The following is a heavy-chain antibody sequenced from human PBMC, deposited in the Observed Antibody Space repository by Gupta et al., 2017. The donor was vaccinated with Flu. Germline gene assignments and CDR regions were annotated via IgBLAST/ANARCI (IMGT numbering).Heavy chain of an antibody. V-gene: IGHV3-30*18. CDR1: GFTFSSYG. CDR3: AKDYRVQWLARNFDY. J-gene: IGHJ4*02. Sequence: GFTFSSYGMHWVRQAPGKGLEWVAVISYDGSNKYYADSVKGRFTISRDNSKNTLYLQMNSLRAEDTAVYYCAKDYRVQWLARNFDYWGQGTLVTVSS. D-gene: IGHD6-19*01. CDR2: ISYDGSNK.